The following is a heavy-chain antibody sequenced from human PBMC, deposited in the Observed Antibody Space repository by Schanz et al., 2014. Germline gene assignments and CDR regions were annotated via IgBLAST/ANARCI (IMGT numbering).Heavy chain of an antibody. J-gene: IGHJ4*02. CDR2: ISYDGSNK. CDR3: ARDRGYCSGGSCLTFDY. Sequence: QVQLVESGGGVVQPGRSLRPSCAAYGFTLSSYAMHRVRQAPGKGLEWVAVISYDGSNKYYADSVKGRFTISRDNSKNTLYLQMNTLRAEDTAVYYCARDRGYCSGGSCLTFDYWGQGTLVTVSS. CDR1: GFTLSSYA. V-gene: IGHV3-30-3*01. D-gene: IGHD2-15*01.